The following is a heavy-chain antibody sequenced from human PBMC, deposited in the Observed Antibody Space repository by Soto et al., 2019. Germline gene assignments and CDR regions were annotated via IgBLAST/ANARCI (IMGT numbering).Heavy chain of an antibody. V-gene: IGHV1-69*06. D-gene: IGHD6-13*01. J-gene: IGHJ4*02. CDR1: GGTFSSYA. CDR3: ASATYEYSSSWYGFY. CDR2: IIPIFGTA. Sequence: QVQLVQSGAEVKKPGSSVKVSCKASGGTFSSYAISWVRQAPGQGLEWMGGIIPIFGTANYAQKFQGRATITAEKSTSTAYMELSSLRSEDTAVYYCASATYEYSSSWYGFYWGQGTLVTVSS.